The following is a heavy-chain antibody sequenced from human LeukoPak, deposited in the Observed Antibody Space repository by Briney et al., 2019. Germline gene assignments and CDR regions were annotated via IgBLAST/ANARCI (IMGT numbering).Heavy chain of an antibody. D-gene: IGHD5-18*01. Sequence: PGGSLRLSCAASGFTFSSYGMHWVRQAPGKGLEWVAFIRYDGSNKYYADSVKGRFTISRDNSKNTLYLQMNSLRAEDTAVYYCGQLWLQFGGPHAPHAFDIWGQGTMVTVSS. V-gene: IGHV3-30*02. J-gene: IGHJ3*02. CDR3: GQLWLQFGGPHAPHAFDI. CDR2: IRYDGSNK. CDR1: GFTFSSYG.